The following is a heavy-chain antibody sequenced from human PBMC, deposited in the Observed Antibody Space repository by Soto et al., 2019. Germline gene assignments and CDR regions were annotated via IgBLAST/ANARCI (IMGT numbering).Heavy chain of an antibody. CDR3: ARAWVGYYDSSGYTYYFDY. CDR2: IYYSGST. D-gene: IGHD3-22*01. Sequence: NPSETLSLTCTVSGGSISSGGYYWSWIRQHPGKGLEWIGYIYYSGSTYYNPSLKSRVTISVDTSKNQFSLKLSSVTAADTAVYYCARAWVGYYDSSGYTYYFDYWGQGTLVTVSS. CDR1: GGSISSGGYY. J-gene: IGHJ4*02. V-gene: IGHV4-31*03.